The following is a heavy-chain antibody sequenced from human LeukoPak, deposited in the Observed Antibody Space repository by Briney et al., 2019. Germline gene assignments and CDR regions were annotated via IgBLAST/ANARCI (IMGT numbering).Heavy chain of an antibody. CDR3: AQRGYSGYYYGMDV. J-gene: IGHJ6*02. Sequence: ASVKVSCKASGYTFTSYYMHWVRQAPGQGLEWMGIINPSGGSTSYAQKFQGRVTMTRGTSISTVYMELSRLRSDDTAVYYCAQRGYSGYYYGMDVWGQGTTVTVSS. CDR1: GYTFTSYY. CDR2: INPSGGST. D-gene: IGHD5-12*01. V-gene: IGHV1-46*01.